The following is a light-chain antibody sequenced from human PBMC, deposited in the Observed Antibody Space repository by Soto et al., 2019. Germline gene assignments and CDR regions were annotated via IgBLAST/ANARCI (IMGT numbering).Light chain of an antibody. V-gene: IGLV1-51*02. CDR1: SSNIGNNY. CDR2: END. J-gene: IGLJ1*01. Sequence: QSVLTQPPSVSAAPGQKVTMSCSGGSSNIGNNYVSWHQQLPGTAPKLLIYENDKRPSEIPERFSGSKSGTSATLGINEPQTGDEADYYCGTWDSSLSIFVFGTGTKVTVL. CDR3: GTWDSSLSIFV.